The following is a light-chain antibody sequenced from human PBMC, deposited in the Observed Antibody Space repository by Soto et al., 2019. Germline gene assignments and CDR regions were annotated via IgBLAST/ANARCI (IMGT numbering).Light chain of an antibody. Sequence: QSALTQPASVSGSPGQSITISCTGTSSDVGGYNYVSWYQQHPDKAPKVIIYEVSDRPSGVSNRFSGSKSGNTASLTISGLQAEDEADYYCSSYTTTSPWVFGGGTKLTVL. V-gene: IGLV2-14*01. CDR1: SSDVGGYNY. CDR3: SSYTTTSPWV. CDR2: EVS. J-gene: IGLJ3*02.